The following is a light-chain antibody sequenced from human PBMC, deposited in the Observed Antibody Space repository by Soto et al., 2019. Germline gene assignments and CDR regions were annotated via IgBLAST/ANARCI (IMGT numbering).Light chain of an antibody. CDR1: QNINIY. CDR2: TAP. Sequence: DIQMTQSPSTLSAYVGDRVTIACRASQNINIYLNWYQQRPGKAPKLLVTTAPTFQSGVPSRFSGSGSGAEFTLTISGLQPEDSATYYCQQSYSYPHSFGQGTKVEI. V-gene: IGKV1-39*01. CDR3: QQSYSYPHS. J-gene: IGKJ2*01.